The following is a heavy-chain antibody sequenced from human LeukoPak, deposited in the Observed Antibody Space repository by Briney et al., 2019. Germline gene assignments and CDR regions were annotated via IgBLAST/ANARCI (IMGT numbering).Heavy chain of an antibody. J-gene: IGHJ4*02. CDR2: INPSGGST. V-gene: IGHV1-46*01. CDR1: GYTFTSYY. Sequence: RASVKVSCKASGYTFTSYYMHWVRQAPGQGLEWMGIINPSGGSTSYAQKFQGRVTMTRDTSISTAYMELSRLRSDDTAVYYCARDTCGGDCYGSPAFDYWGQGTLVTVSS. CDR3: ARDTCGGDCYGSPAFDY. D-gene: IGHD2-21*02.